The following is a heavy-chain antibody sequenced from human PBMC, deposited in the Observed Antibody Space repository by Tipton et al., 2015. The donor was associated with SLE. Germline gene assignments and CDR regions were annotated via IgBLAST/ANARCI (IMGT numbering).Heavy chain of an antibody. J-gene: IGHJ6*02. Sequence: TLSLTCTVSGGSITSIHSGSYYWSWIRQPAGKGRECIGHVYTSGSTNYNPSLKGRVTISVDTSKNQFSLNLNSVTAADRAVYYCATGGYDWGLYQYYYGLDVWGQGTAVTVSS. CDR1: GGSITSIHSGSYY. V-gene: IGHV4-61*09. D-gene: IGHD5-12*01. CDR2: VYTSGST. CDR3: ATGGYDWGLYQYYYGLDV.